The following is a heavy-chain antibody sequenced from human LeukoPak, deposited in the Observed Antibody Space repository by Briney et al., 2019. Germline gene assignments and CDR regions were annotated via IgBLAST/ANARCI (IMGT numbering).Heavy chain of an antibody. J-gene: IGHJ6*03. CDR3: ARWGLVAPGTYHYYYMDV. Sequence: GASAKVSCKASGYTFTNYGVTWVRQAPGQGLEWMGWINPYSGGTHYAQNLQDRLTMTTDTSTSMAFMELRSLRPDDTAVYFCARWGLVAPGTYHYYYMDVWGRGTTVTVSS. CDR1: GYTFTNYG. CDR2: INPYSGGT. V-gene: IGHV1-18*01. D-gene: IGHD2-2*01.